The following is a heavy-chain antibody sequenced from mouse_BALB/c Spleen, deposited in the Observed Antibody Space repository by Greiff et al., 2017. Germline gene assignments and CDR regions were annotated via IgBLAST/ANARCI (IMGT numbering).Heavy chain of an antibody. CDR3: ARITTVVATNGAMDY. CDR2: ISSGGSYT. V-gene: IGHV5-9-3*01. CDR1: GFTFSGYA. D-gene: IGHD1-1*01. J-gene: IGHJ4*01. Sequence: EVKLVESGGGLVKPGGSLKLSCAASGFTFSGYAMSWVRQTPEKRLEWVATISSGGSYTYYPDSVKGRFTISRDNAKNTLYLQMSSLRSEDTAMYYCARITTVVATNGAMDYWGQGTSVTVSS.